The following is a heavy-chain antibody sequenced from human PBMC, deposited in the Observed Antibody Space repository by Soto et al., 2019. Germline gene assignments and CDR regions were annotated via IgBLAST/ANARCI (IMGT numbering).Heavy chain of an antibody. D-gene: IGHD3-22*01. Sequence: SETLSLTCTVSGGSISSGGYYWSWIRQHPGKGLEWIGYIYYSGSTYYNPSLKSRVTISLDTSKNQFSLKLSSVTAADTAVYYCARDRMYDSSGYYYPHCDYWGQGTLVTVSS. CDR2: IYYSGST. CDR3: ARDRMYDSSGYYYPHCDY. CDR1: GGSISSGGYY. V-gene: IGHV4-30-4*08. J-gene: IGHJ4*02.